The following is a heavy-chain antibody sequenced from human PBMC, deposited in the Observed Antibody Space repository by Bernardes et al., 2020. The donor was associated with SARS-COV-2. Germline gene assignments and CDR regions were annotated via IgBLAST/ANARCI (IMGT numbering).Heavy chain of an antibody. D-gene: IGHD2-15*01. CDR3: AREEDTSYGMDV. V-gene: IGHV3-72*01. Sequence: GGCLSPSGAASGFTVSDHYVDWVRPAPGKGLEWVGRTRNKANSYTTEYAASVKGRFTISRDDSKNSLYLQMNSLKTEDTAVYYCAREEDTSYGMDVWGQGTTVTVSS. CDR1: GFTVSDHY. J-gene: IGHJ6*02. CDR2: TRNKANSYTT.